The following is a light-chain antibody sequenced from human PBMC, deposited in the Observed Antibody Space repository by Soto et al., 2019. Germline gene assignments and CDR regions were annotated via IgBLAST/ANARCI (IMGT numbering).Light chain of an antibody. Sequence: QSALTQPASVSGSPGQSITISCTGASSDVGGFDHVSWYQQHPGKVPRLLIYDFSSRPSGVSDRFSGSKSGNTASLTISGLQAEDEADYYCNSFTTTNTYVFGTGTKLTVL. CDR1: SSDVGGFDH. J-gene: IGLJ1*01. CDR2: DFS. V-gene: IGLV2-14*03. CDR3: NSFTTTNTYV.